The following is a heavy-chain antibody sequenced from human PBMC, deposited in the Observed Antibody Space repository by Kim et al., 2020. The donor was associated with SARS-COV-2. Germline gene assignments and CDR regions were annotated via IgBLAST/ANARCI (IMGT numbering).Heavy chain of an antibody. CDR3: ASSPYCSSTSCSSDY. CDR2: INAGNGNT. CDR1: GYTFTSYA. V-gene: IGHV1-3*01. D-gene: IGHD2-2*01. Sequence: ASVKVSCKASGYTFTSYAMHWVRQAPGQRLEWMGWINAGNGNTKYSQKFQGRVTITRDTSASTAYMALSSLRSEDTAVYYCASSPYCSSTSCSSDYWGQGTLVTVSS. J-gene: IGHJ4*02.